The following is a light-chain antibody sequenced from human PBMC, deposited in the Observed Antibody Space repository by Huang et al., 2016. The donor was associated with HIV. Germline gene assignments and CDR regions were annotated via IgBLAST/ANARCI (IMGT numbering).Light chain of an antibody. CDR1: QSISSK. V-gene: IGKV3-15*01. CDR3: QQYNNWPFT. CDR2: GAS. J-gene: IGKJ3*01. Sequence: ERVMTQSPVTLSVSPGERATFSCRASQSISSKLAWYQQKPGQAPRLLIYGASTRATSIPARFSGSGSGTEFTLTISSLQSEDFAVYYCQQYNNWPFTFGPGTRVDIK.